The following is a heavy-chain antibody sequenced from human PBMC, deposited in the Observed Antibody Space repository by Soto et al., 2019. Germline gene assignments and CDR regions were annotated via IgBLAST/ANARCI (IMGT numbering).Heavy chain of an antibody. Sequence: EVQLVESGGGLVKPGGSLRLSCAASGFTFSNAWMNWIRQAPGKGLEWVGRIKSKTDGGTTDYAAPVKGRFTISRDDSQNTLYLQMNSLKTEDTAVYYCTTEGSGIAAGIGMDYWGQGTLVTVSS. CDR2: IKSKTDGGTT. CDR1: GFTFSNAW. CDR3: TTEGSGIAAGIGMDY. V-gene: IGHV3-15*07. J-gene: IGHJ4*02. D-gene: IGHD6-25*01.